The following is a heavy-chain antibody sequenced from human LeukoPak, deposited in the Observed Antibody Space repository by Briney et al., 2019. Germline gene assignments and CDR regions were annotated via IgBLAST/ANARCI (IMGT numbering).Heavy chain of an antibody. J-gene: IGHJ4*02. V-gene: IGHV3-23*01. CDR1: GFTFSSYA. Sequence: GGSLRLSCAASGFTFSSYAMSWVRQAPGKRLEWVSGISTSGGSSSYADSVKGRFTISRDNPRNTLNMQMNSLRAEDTALYYCAIMHPYYDGSGYWVQWGQGTLVTVSS. CDR3: AIMHPYYDGSGYWVQ. D-gene: IGHD3-22*01. CDR2: ISTSGGSS.